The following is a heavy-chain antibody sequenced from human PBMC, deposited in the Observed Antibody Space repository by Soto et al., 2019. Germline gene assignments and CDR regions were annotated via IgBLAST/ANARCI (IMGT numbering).Heavy chain of an antibody. CDR3: ARTAPVHSSGYSADAFDI. Sequence: QVQLVQSGAEVKKPGSSVKVSCKASGCTFSSYAISWVRQAPGQGLEWMGGIIPIFGTANYAQKFQGRVTITADESTSTASMELSSLRSEDTAVYYCARTAPVHSSGYSADAFDICGQGTMVTVSS. V-gene: IGHV1-69*01. D-gene: IGHD3-22*01. CDR2: IIPIFGTA. J-gene: IGHJ3*02. CDR1: GCTFSSYA.